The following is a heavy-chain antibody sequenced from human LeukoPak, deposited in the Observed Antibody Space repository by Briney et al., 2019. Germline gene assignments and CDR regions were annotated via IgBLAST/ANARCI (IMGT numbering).Heavy chain of an antibody. CDR1: GYTFSSYG. CDR3: ARAVRGYSYAYLPY. J-gene: IGHJ4*02. V-gene: IGHV1-18*01. D-gene: IGHD5-18*01. Sequence: ASVKVSCKASGYTFSSYGISWVRQAPGQGLEWMGWISAYDGNTNYAQKLQGRVTMTTDTSTSTAYMELRSLRSDDTAVYYCARAVRGYSYAYLPYWGQGTLVAVSS. CDR2: ISAYDGNT.